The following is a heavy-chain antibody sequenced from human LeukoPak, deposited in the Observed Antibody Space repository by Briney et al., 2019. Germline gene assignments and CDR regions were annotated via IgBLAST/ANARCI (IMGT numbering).Heavy chain of an antibody. CDR1: GGSISDYY. D-gene: IGHD4-17*01. CDR3: ARDIYTVTTGNDAFDI. J-gene: IGHJ3*02. CDR2: FYTSGTT. Sequence: SETLSLTCTVSGGSISDYYWTWIRQPAGKGLEWIGRFYTSGTTNYNPSLKSRVTMSVATSKNQISLKLNSVTAADTAMYYCARDIYTVTTGNDAFDIWGQGTMVTVSS. V-gene: IGHV4-4*07.